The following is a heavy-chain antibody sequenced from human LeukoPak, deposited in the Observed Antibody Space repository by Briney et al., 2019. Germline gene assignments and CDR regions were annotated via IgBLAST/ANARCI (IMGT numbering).Heavy chain of an antibody. CDR3: ASVAAAASYYYYGMDV. CDR2: IKQDGSEK. J-gene: IGHJ6*02. V-gene: IGHV3-7*01. D-gene: IGHD6-13*01. Sequence: QSGGSLRLSCAASGFTFSSYWMSWVRQAPGKGLEWVANIKQDGSEKYYVDSVKGRFTISRDNAKNSLYLQMNSLRAEDTAVYYCASVAAAASYYYYGMDVWGQGTTVTVSS. CDR1: GFTFSSYW.